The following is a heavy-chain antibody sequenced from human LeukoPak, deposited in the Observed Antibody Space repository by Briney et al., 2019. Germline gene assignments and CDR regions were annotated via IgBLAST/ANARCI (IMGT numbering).Heavy chain of an antibody. D-gene: IGHD2-21*02. CDR2: IYYSGST. V-gene: IGHV4-31*03. J-gene: IGHJ5*02. CDR1: GGSISSGGYY. CDR3: ARVAYCGGDCYLNWFDP. Sequence: KPSETLSLTCTVSGGSISSGGYYWSWIRQHPGKGLEWIGYIYYSGSTYYNPSLKSRVTISVDTSKNQFSLKLSSVTAADTAVYYCARVAYCGGDCYLNWFDPWGQGTLVTVSS.